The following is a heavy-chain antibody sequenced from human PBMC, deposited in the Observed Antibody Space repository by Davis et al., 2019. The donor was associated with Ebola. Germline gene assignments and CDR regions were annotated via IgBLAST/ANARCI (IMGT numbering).Heavy chain of an antibody. CDR2: IKSKTDGGTT. Sequence: GESLKISCAASGFTFSNAWMNWVRQAPGKGLEWVGRIKSKTDGGTTDYAAPVKGRFTISRDDSKNTLYLQMNSLRAEDTAVYYCAKDRGYSYGYVFDYWGQGTLVTVSS. D-gene: IGHD5-18*01. J-gene: IGHJ4*02. V-gene: IGHV3-15*07. CDR3: AKDRGYSYGYVFDY. CDR1: GFTFSNAW.